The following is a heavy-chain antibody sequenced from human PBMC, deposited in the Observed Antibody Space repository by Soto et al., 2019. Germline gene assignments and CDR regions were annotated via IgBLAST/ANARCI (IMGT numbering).Heavy chain of an antibody. CDR2: ISAYNGNT. J-gene: IGHJ5*02. V-gene: IGHV1-18*01. CDR1: GYTFTTYG. D-gene: IGHD6-6*01. Sequence: ASVKVSCKAAGYTFTTYGISWVRQAPGQGLEWMGWISAYNGNTNYAQKSQDRVTMTTDTSTSTAYMELRSLRSDDTAVYYCARDVIAVRPGWFDPWGQGTLVTVSS. CDR3: ARDVIAVRPGWFDP.